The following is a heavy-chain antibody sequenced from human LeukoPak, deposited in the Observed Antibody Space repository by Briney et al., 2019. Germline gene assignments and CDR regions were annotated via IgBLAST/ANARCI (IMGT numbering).Heavy chain of an antibody. V-gene: IGHV3-7*01. CDR2: INEDGGEK. CDR3: ARDMGSGWYIY. Sequence: GGSLRLSCAASGFTFSSYWMSWVRQAPGTGLEWVANINEDGGEKYYVDSVRGRFTISRDNAKNSLYLQMNSLRAEDTAVYYCARDMGSGWYIYWGQGTRVTVSS. CDR1: GFTFSSYW. J-gene: IGHJ4*02. D-gene: IGHD6-19*01.